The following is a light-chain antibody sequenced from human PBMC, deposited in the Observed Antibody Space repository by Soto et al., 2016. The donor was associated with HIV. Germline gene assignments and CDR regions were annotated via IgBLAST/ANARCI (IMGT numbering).Light chain of an antibody. V-gene: IGLV3-21*03. CDR3: QVWDASTDLVV. Sequence: SYVLTQSPSVSVAPGKTARIACGGNNVGSKSVQWYQQKPGQAPVLVVYDDSDRPSGIPERFSGSNSGNTATLSISRVEAGDEADYYCQVWDASTDLVVFGGGTKLTVL. CDR1: NVGSKS. J-gene: IGLJ2*01. CDR2: DDS.